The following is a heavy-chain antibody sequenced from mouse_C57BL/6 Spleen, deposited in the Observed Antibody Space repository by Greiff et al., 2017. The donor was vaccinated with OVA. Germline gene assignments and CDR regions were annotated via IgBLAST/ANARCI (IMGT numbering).Heavy chain of an antibody. V-gene: IGHV1-18*01. CDR3: ARGFYYYGSSYDTFAY. Sequence: VQLKESGPELVKPGASVKIPCKASGYTFTDYNMDWVKQSHGKSLEWIGDINPNNGGTIYNQKFKGKATLTVDKSSSTAYMELRSLTSEDTAVYYCARGFYYYGSSYDTFAYWGQGTLVTVSA. CDR2: INPNNGGT. J-gene: IGHJ3*01. D-gene: IGHD1-1*01. CDR1: GYTFTDYN.